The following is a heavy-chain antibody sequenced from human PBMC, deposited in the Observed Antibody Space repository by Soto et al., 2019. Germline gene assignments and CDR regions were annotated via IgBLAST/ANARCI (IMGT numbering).Heavy chain of an antibody. Sequence: QVQLVESGGGVVQPGRSLRLSCAASGFTFSSYAMHWVRQAPGKGLEWVAVISYDGSNKYYADSVKGRFTISRDNSKXTXXXQXYSLRAEDTAVYYCARAGCDGGSCYTLVGLRYGMDVWGQGTTVTVSS. CDR1: GFTFSSYA. D-gene: IGHD2-15*01. V-gene: IGHV3-30-3*01. CDR2: ISYDGSNK. CDR3: ARAGCDGGSCYTLVGLRYGMDV. J-gene: IGHJ6*02.